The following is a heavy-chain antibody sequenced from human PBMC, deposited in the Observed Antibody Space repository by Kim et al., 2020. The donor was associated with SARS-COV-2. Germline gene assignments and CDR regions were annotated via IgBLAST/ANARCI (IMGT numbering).Heavy chain of an antibody. Sequence: GGSLRLSCAASGFTFSNYGMHWVRQAPGKGLEWVAVISSDGSNKYYPDSVKGRFTISRDNSKNTLYLQMSSLRAEDTAVYYCAKDVAYCGGDCFSGYFHHWGQGTLVTVSS. CDR3: AKDVAYCGGDCFSGYFHH. V-gene: IGHV3-30*18. CDR1: GFTFSNYG. CDR2: ISSDGSNK. D-gene: IGHD2-21*02. J-gene: IGHJ1*01.